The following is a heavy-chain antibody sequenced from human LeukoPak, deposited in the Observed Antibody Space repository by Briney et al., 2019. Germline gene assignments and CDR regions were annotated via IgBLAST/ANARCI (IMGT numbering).Heavy chain of an antibody. CDR1: GLTFRSFW. J-gene: IGHJ4*02. Sequence: GGSLRLSCAVSGLTFRSFWMSWVRQAPGKGLEWVANINQDGSEKYFVDSVKGRFTISRDNSKNSLHLQMNTLRAEDTALYYCARERDGRFFDYWGQGTLVTVAS. CDR3: ARERDGRFFDY. D-gene: IGHD5-24*01. CDR2: INQDGSEK. V-gene: IGHV3-7*01.